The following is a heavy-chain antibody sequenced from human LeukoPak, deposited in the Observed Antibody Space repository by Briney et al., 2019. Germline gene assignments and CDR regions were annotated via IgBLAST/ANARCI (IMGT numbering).Heavy chain of an antibody. CDR2: INSDGSST. D-gene: IGHD6-6*01. CDR1: GFTFSSYW. V-gene: IGHV3-74*01. J-gene: IGHJ6*03. Sequence: PGGSLRLSCAASGFTFSSYWMHWVRQAPGKGLVWVSRINSDGSSTSYADSVKGRFTISRDNAKNTLYLQMNSLRAEDTAVYYCARGDVAVRPGYYYYYMDVWGKGTTVTVSS. CDR3: ARGDVAVRPGYYYYYMDV.